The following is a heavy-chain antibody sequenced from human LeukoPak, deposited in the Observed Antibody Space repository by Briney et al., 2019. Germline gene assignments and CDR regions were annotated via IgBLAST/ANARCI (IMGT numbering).Heavy chain of an antibody. V-gene: IGHV2-5*01. CDR1: GFSLSTSGVG. Sequence: SGPTLVNPTQTLTLTCTFSGFSLSTSGVGVGWIRQPPGKALEWLALIYWNDDKRYSPSLKSRLTITKDTSKNQVVLTMTNMDPVDTATYYCAHRARSGHDSTMYYFDYWGQGTLVTVSS. D-gene: IGHD5-12*01. CDR3: AHRARSGHDSTMYYFDY. CDR2: IYWNDDK. J-gene: IGHJ4*02.